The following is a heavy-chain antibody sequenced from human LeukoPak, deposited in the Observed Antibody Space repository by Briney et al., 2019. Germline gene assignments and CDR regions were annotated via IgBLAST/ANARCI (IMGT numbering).Heavy chain of an antibody. V-gene: IGHV1-18*01. CDR2: ISAYNGNT. Sequence: ASVKVSCKASGYTFTSYGISWVRQAPGQGLEWMGWISAYNGNTNYAQKLQGRVTLTTDTSTSTAYMELRSLRSDDTAVYYCARALQPLASVVFPSDYRGQGTLVTVSS. CDR3: ARALQPLASVVFPSDY. D-gene: IGHD1-1*01. CDR1: GYTFTSYG. J-gene: IGHJ4*02.